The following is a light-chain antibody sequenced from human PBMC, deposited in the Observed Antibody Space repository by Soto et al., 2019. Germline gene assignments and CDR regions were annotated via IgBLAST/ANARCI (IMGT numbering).Light chain of an antibody. V-gene: IGKV3-15*01. Sequence: EIVMTQSPATLSVSPGEGVTLSCRASQTVPSRIAWYQQKPGQAPSLLIYGASTRATGVPDRFSGTGSGTDFTLTISSLESDDFAIYYCQQYGSSPPITFGQGTRLEIK. J-gene: IGKJ5*01. CDR3: QQYGSSPPIT. CDR1: QTVPSR. CDR2: GAS.